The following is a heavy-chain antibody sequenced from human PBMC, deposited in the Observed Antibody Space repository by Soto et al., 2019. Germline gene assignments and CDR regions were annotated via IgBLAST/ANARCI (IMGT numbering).Heavy chain of an antibody. V-gene: IGHV4-4*02. CDR3: ARGGYYFSMGV. J-gene: IGHJ6*03. CDR1: GGSISISNW. D-gene: IGHD1-26*01. CDR2: IHHSGST. Sequence: PSETLSLTCAVSGGSISISNWWSWVRQTPGKGLEWIGQIHHSGSTNYSPSLTSRVTISVDKSKNQFSLKMNSVTAADTAVYYCARGGYYFSMGVGGKGTRVTVSS.